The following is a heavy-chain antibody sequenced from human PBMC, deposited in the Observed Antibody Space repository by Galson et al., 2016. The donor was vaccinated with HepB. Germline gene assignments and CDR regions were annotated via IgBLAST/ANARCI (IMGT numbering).Heavy chain of an antibody. V-gene: IGHV1-46*01. D-gene: IGHD6-19*01. Sequence: SVKVSCKASGYTLTYYYMHWVRQAPGQGLEWMGIINPSGGSTTYAQKFQGRVTMTRDTSTSTVYMELSRLKSEDTAVYFCGRGDSSGWYDVDYFDYWGQGTLVTVSS. CDR1: GYTLTYYY. CDR3: GRGDSSGWYDVDYFDY. J-gene: IGHJ4*02. CDR2: INPSGGST.